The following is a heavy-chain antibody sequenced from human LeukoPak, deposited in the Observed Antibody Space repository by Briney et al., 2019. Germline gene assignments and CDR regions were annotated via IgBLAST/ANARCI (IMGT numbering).Heavy chain of an antibody. V-gene: IGHV3-7*02. Sequence: GGSLRLSCAASGFTFSSYWMRWVSQAPGKGLEWVANIKLDGSETNYGDSVKGRFTISRDNAENSLFLQMNSLRAEDTAVYYCARRYSYVFYWGQGTLVSVSS. D-gene: IGHD5-18*01. CDR2: IKLDGSET. CDR1: GFTFSSYW. CDR3: ARRYSYVFY. J-gene: IGHJ4*02.